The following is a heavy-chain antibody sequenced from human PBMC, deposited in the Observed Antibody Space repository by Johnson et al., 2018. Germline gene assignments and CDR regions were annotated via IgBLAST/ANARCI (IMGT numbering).Heavy chain of an antibody. CDR2: TSNDEGIK. V-gene: IGHV3-30*03. D-gene: IGHD3-16*02. Sequence: QVQLVQSGGGVVQPGGSLRLSCSASGFSFSNHVMHWVRQAPGKGLEWVAVTSNDEGIKYYVDSVKGRFTISRDNSKGILYLQINSLRAEDTAVYYCATGAVSGFIYREFFQHWGQGTLVTVSS. CDR1: GFSFSNHV. J-gene: IGHJ1*01. CDR3: ATGAVSGFIYREFFQH.